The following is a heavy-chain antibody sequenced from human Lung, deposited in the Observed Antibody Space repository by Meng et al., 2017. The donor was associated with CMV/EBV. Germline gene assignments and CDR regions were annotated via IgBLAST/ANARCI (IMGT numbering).Heavy chain of an antibody. Sequence: QVQLQESGPGLVKPSQTLSLTCTVSGGSIGSGGYYWSWIRQHPGKGLEWIGYIYYTGSTFYNPSLKSRVTISVDTSKNQFSLKLIPATAADTAVYYCARVVTALWGYYFDYWGQGTLVTVSS. J-gene: IGHJ4*02. CDR1: GGSIGSGGYY. CDR3: ARVVTALWGYYFDY. CDR2: IYYTGST. D-gene: IGHD2-21*02. V-gene: IGHV4-31*03.